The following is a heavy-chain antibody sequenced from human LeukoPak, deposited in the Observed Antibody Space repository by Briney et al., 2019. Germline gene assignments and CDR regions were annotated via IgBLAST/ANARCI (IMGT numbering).Heavy chain of an antibody. CDR3: ARVRVDGDYWYFDL. CDR2: INHSGST. J-gene: IGHJ2*01. D-gene: IGHD4-17*01. Sequence: PSETLSLTCAVYGVSFSGYYWSWIRQPPGKGLEWIGEINHSGSTNYNPSLKSRVTISVDTSKNQFSLKLSSVTAADTAVYYCARVRVDGDYWYFDLWGRGTLVTVSS. V-gene: IGHV4-34*01. CDR1: GVSFSGYY.